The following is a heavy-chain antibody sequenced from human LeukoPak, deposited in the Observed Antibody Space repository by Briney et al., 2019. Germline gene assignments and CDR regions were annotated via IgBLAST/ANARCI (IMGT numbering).Heavy chain of an antibody. J-gene: IGHJ6*04. CDR2: SSYSGSII. D-gene: IGHD3-10*02. V-gene: IGHV3-48*04. CDR3: AELGITMIGGV. CDR1: GFTFSSYW. Sequence: GGSLRLSCAASGFTFSSYWMSWVRQAPGKGLEWVAYSSYSGSIIYYADSVKGRFTISRDNSKNLLYLQMNSLRAEDTAVYYCAELGITMIGGVWGKGTTVTISS.